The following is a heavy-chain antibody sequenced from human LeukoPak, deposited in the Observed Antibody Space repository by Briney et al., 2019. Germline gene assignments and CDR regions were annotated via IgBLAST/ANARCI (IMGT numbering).Heavy chain of an antibody. Sequence: PSETLSLTCAVYGGSFSGYYWSWIRQPPGKGLEWIGEINHSGSTNYNPSLKSRVTISVDTSKNQFSLKLSSVTAADTAVYYCARGYDFWSGYYNWFDPWGQGTLVTVSS. CDR3: ARGYDFWSGYYNWFDP. D-gene: IGHD3-3*01. J-gene: IGHJ5*02. V-gene: IGHV4-34*01. CDR2: INHSGST. CDR1: GGSFSGYY.